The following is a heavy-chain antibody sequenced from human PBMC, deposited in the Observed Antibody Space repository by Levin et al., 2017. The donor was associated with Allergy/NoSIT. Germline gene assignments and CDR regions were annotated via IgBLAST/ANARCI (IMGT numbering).Heavy chain of an antibody. CDR2: ISDSGGST. CDR3: AKGAENYYFDY. J-gene: IGHJ4*02. Sequence: LSLTCAASGFTFSIYAMSWVRQAPGKGLEWVSTISDSGGSTYYADSVKGRFTISRDSSKNTLFLQMDSLKAGDTAVYYCAKGAENYYFDYWGQGTLVTVSS. D-gene: IGHD1-7*01. CDR1: GFTFSIYA. V-gene: IGHV3-23*01.